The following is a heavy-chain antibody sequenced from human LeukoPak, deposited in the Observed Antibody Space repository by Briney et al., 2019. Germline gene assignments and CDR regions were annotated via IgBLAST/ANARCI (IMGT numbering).Heavy chain of an antibody. J-gene: IGHJ4*02. CDR3: ARLGRGGDWFDY. Sequence: PSQTLSLTCTVSGGSMTTYYWTWVRQPPGKGPEWIGYIYYSGSTNYNSSLKSRVSMSVDTSENQFSLKVNSVTAADAAIYYCARLGRGGDWFDYWGQGILVTVSS. V-gene: IGHV4-59*01. CDR2: IYYSGST. D-gene: IGHD2-21*02. CDR1: GGSMTTYY.